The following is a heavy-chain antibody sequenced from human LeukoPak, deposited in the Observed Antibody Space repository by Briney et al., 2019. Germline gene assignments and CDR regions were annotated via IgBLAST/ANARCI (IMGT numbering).Heavy chain of an antibody. D-gene: IGHD3-16*02. V-gene: IGHV1-18*01. CDR1: GYTFTSYG. J-gene: IGHJ4*02. Sequence: ASVKVSCKASGYTFTSYGISWVRQAPGQGLEWMGWISAYNGDTNYAQKLQDRVTMTTDTSTSTTYMELRSLRSDDTAVYYCARVMITFGGAIVYRTYDYWGQGTLVTVSS. CDR2: ISAYNGDT. CDR3: ARVMITFGGAIVYRTYDY.